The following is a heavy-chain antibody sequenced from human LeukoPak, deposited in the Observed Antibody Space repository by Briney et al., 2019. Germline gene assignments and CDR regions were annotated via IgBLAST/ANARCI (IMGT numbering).Heavy chain of an antibody. CDR2: IYHNGNT. CDR3: ARRAPYSYEWSTLDY. CDR1: GGPISPYY. Sequence: SETLSLTCTVSGGPISPYYWSWIRQPPGKGLEWIGYIYHNGNTNYNPSLKSRVTISVDTSKKQFSLKLSSVTAADTAVYYCARRAPYSYEWSTLDYWGQGTLVTVSS. J-gene: IGHJ4*02. D-gene: IGHD5-18*01. V-gene: IGHV4-59*08.